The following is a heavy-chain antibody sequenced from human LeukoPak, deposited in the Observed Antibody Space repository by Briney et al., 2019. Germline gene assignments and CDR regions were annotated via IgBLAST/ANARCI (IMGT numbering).Heavy chain of an antibody. J-gene: IGHJ5*02. Sequence: GGSLRLSCVASGFTFSDYYMSWVRQAPGKGLEWVSVIYSGGSTYYADSVKGRFTISRDNSKNTLYLQMNSLRAEDTAVYYCARVRMVVAARWFDPWGQGTLVTVSS. CDR2: IYSGGST. V-gene: IGHV3-53*01. D-gene: IGHD2-15*01. CDR1: GFTFSDYY. CDR3: ARVRMVVAARWFDP.